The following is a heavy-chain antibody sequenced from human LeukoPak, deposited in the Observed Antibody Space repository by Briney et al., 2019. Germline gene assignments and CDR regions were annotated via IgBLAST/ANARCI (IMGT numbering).Heavy chain of an antibody. CDR1: GGTFISYA. D-gene: IGHD2-8*01. CDR2: LIPIFGTA. Sequence: SVKVSCKASGGTFISYAISWVRQAPGQGLEWMGGLIPIFGTANYAQKFQGRVTITTDKSTSTAYMELSSLRSEDTAVYYCANQYCTNGVCFPDFDYWGQGTLVTVSS. J-gene: IGHJ4*02. CDR3: ANQYCTNGVCFPDFDY. V-gene: IGHV1-69*05.